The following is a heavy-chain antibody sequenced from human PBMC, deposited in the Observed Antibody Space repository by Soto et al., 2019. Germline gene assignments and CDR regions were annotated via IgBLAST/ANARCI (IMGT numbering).Heavy chain of an antibody. Sequence: EVQLVESGGDLVQPGGSLRLSCAASGFTFSSYWMSWVRQAPGKGLEWVANLREDGSEKYYVDSVKGRFTISRDNANNPLLLQMNSLRPEDAAGYYCARDTGSSSGWNYWGQGTLVTVSS. V-gene: IGHV3-7*04. J-gene: IGHJ4*02. CDR1: GFTFSSYW. CDR2: LREDGSEK. CDR3: ARDTGSSSGWNY. D-gene: IGHD6-19*01.